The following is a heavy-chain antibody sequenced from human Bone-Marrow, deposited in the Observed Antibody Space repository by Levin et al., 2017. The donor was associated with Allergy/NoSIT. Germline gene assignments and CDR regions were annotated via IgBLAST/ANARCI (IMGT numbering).Heavy chain of an antibody. CDR3: ARDHLPDDVLTGLPEH. V-gene: IGHV3-48*04. D-gene: IGHD3-9*01. J-gene: IGHJ1*01. CDR1: GFTFSSYS. CDR2: ISSRSSTI. Sequence: GGSLRLSCAASGFTFSSYSMNWVRQAPGKGLEWLSYISSRSSTIFYADSVKGRFTISRDNTKNSLYLQMNSLRAEDTALYYCARDHLPDDVLTGLPEHWGQGTLVTVSS.